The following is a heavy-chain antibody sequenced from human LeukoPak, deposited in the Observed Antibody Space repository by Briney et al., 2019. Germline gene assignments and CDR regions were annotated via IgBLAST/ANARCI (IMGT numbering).Heavy chain of an antibody. Sequence: GGSLRLSCAASGFTFSSYSMNWVRQAPGKGLEWVSSISSSSSYIYYADSVKGRFTISRDNAKNSLYLQMNSLRAEDTAVYHCAAPRGYSGYYGMDVWGKGTTVTVSS. CDR1: GFTFSSYS. J-gene: IGHJ6*04. CDR3: AAPRGYSGYYGMDV. V-gene: IGHV3-21*01. CDR2: ISSSSSYI. D-gene: IGHD5-12*01.